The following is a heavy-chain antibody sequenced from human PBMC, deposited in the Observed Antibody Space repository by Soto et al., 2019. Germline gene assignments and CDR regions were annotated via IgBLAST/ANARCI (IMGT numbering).Heavy chain of an antibody. CDR2: IKQDGSEK. Sequence: PWGSLRLSCAASGFTFSSYWMSLVRQAPGKGLEWVANIKQDGSEKYYVDSVKGRFTISRDNAKNSLYLQMNSLRAEDTAVYYCARDYLGVGCGIWGQGTMVTVS. V-gene: IGHV3-7*01. D-gene: IGHD2-21*01. J-gene: IGHJ3*02. CDR1: GFTFSSYW. CDR3: ARDYLGVGCGI.